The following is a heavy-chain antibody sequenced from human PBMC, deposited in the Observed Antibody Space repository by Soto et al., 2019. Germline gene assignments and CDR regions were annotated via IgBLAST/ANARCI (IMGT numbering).Heavy chain of an antibody. Sequence: SETLSLTCTVSGGSISSGGYSWSWIRQPPGKGLEWIGYIYHSGSTYYNPSLKSRVTILVDRSKNQFSLKLSSVTAADTAVYYCARGEVVALGYWGQGTLVTVSS. D-gene: IGHD2-15*01. V-gene: IGHV4-30-2*01. CDR1: GGSISSGGYS. J-gene: IGHJ4*02. CDR2: IYHSGST. CDR3: ARGEVVALGY.